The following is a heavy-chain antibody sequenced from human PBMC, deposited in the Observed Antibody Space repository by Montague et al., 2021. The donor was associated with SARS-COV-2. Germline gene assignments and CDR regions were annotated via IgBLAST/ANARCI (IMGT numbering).Heavy chain of an antibody. Sequence: SETLSLTCTVSGGSISPYYWSWIRQSPGKGLECIGYTSYSGATNYNPPLKSRVIISLDTSKSQFSLRLSSVTAADTAIYYCARTSRGSRYFYGVDVWGQGTTVTVSS. D-gene: IGHD3-10*01. CDR3: ARTSRGSRYFYGVDV. CDR1: GGSISPYY. V-gene: IGHV4-59*01. J-gene: IGHJ6*02. CDR2: TSYSGAT.